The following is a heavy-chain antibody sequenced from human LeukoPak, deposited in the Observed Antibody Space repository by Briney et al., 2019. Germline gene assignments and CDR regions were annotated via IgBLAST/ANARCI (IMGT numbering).Heavy chain of an antibody. CDR2: IDPNTGGT. J-gene: IGHJ4*02. D-gene: IGHD6-19*01. CDR3: ASESEGIIAVAGIDY. Sequence: ASVTVSCKASGGTFSSYAISWVRQAPGQGLEWMGRIDPNTGGTKSAKNFQGRVTMTRDTSISTAYMALSGLRSDDTAVYYCASESEGIIAVAGIDYWGQGTLATVSS. V-gene: IGHV1-2*06. CDR1: GGTFSSYA.